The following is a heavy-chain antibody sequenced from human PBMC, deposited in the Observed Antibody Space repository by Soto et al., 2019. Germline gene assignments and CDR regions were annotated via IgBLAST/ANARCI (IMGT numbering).Heavy chain of an antibody. CDR1: GYNFISHS. D-gene: IGHD2-21*01. Sequence: ASVKVSCKSSGYNFISHSITWVRRAPGQGLEWMGRISAYNGNTNYAQKLQGRVTMTTDTSTNTAYMELRSLRSDDTAVYYCARGAFCGGAPGCRDMDVWGQGTTVTVSS. CDR3: ARGAFCGGAPGCRDMDV. CDR2: ISAYNGNT. V-gene: IGHV1-18*01. J-gene: IGHJ6*02.